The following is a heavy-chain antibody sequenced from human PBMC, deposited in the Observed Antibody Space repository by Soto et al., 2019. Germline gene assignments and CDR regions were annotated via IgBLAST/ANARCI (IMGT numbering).Heavy chain of an antibody. J-gene: IGHJ4*02. CDR2: VYHTGNT. D-gene: IGHD1-20*01. CDR1: GVSITSYY. Sequence: SETLSLTCIVSGVSITSYYWTWIRHSPGKGLEWIGYVYHTGNTYYNPSLKSRVTISLDKSKNQVSLRLRSVTAADTAVYYCAREQYNWKLWGQGTLVTVYS. V-gene: IGHV4-59*01. CDR3: AREQYNWKL.